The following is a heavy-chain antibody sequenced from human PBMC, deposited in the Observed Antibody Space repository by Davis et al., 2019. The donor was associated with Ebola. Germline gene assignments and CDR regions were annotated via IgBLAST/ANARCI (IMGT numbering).Heavy chain of an antibody. CDR1: GFTFSSYS. CDR3: ARSRVPDPTTPFDY. D-gene: IGHD1-26*01. Sequence: GESLKISCAASGFTFSSYSMNWVRQAPGKGLEWVSSISSSSSYIYYADSVKGRFTISRDNAKNSLYLQMNSLRAEDTAVYYCARSRVPDPTTPFDYWGQGTLVTVSS. V-gene: IGHV3-21*01. J-gene: IGHJ4*02. CDR2: ISSSSSYI.